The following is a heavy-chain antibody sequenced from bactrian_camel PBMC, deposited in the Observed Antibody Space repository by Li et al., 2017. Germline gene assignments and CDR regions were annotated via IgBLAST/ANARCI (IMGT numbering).Heavy chain of an antibody. CDR1: GFVFNTYG. Sequence: HVQLVESGGRVVQPGESLNLSCAASGFVFNTYGMKWSRQAPGKEREAVAGVDGDGSILYADSVKGRFTVSKVEETNTLYLQMSNLKPEDTATYYCAAEIFVDCEWPKYTYWGQGTQVTVS. D-gene: IGHD1*01. J-gene: IGHJ4*01. CDR3: AAEIFVDCEWPKYTY. V-gene: IGHV3S6*01. CDR2: VDGDGSI.